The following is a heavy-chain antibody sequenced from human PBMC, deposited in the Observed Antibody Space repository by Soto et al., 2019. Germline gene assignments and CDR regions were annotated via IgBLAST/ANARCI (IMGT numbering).Heavy chain of an antibody. V-gene: IGHV3-23*01. CDR3: AKDRAWIRGGRDAFDI. CDR2: ISGSGGST. CDR1: GFTFSSYA. Sequence: EVQLLESGGGLVQPGGSLRLSCAASGFTFSSYAMSWVRQAPGKGLEWVSAISGSGGSTYYADSVKGRFTIPRDNSKNTLYLQMNSLRAEDTAVYYCAKDRAWIRGGRDAFDIWGQGTMVTVSS. J-gene: IGHJ3*02. D-gene: IGHD3-16*01.